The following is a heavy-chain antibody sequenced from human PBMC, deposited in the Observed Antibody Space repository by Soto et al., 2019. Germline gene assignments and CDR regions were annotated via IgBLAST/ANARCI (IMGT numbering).Heavy chain of an antibody. CDR2: ISPIFGTA. CDR3: ARPTPVYSNDYGMDV. Sequence: SAKVSWKASGGTIKSYAICWVRQDPGQGLECMGGISPIFGTANYAQKFQGIVTITADESTSTAYMELIILISEDTAVYYCARPTPVYSNDYGMDVWGQGTTVTVSS. V-gene: IGHV1-69*13. D-gene: IGHD4-4*01. CDR1: GGTIKSYA. J-gene: IGHJ6*02.